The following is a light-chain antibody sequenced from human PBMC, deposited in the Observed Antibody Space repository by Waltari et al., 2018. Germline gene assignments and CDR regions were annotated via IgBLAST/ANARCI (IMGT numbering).Light chain of an antibody. CDR3: QKYNSAPA. CDR1: QGISNY. Sequence: DIQMTQSPSSLSASVGDRVTITCRASQGISNYLGWYQQKPGKVPKVLIYAASSLQSGVPSRFSGRGSGTDFTLTISSLQPEDVATYYCQKYNSAPAFGPGTKVDIK. CDR2: AAS. V-gene: IGKV1-27*01. J-gene: IGKJ3*01.